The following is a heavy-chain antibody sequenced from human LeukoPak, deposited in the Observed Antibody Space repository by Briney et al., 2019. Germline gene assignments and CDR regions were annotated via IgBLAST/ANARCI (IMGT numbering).Heavy chain of an antibody. V-gene: IGHV3-7*01. J-gene: IGHJ4*02. CDR2: IKEDGSAI. Sequence: GGSLRLSCAASGFTFSNYWMSWVRQAPVKGLEWVANIKEDGSAIYYMDSVKGRFTISRDNAKNSVYLQMNSLRDEDTAVYYCARDFWGSGDYWGQGALVTVSS. CDR1: GFTFSNYW. D-gene: IGHD7-27*01. CDR3: ARDFWGSGDY.